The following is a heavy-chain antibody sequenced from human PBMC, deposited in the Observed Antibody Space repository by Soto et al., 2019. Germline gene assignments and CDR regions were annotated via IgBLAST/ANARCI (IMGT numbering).Heavy chain of an antibody. D-gene: IGHD1-20*01. J-gene: IGHJ4*02. V-gene: IGHV1-18*01. Sequence: ASVKVSCKVAGYNFGLFGRSWVRQASGQGLEWLGWISGYSAYDGNATYAQRLQGRVTLTTDTYASTAYMELRSLTSDETAMYYCARDTESNRYNDWGQGTLVTVS. CDR3: ARDTESNRYND. CDR2: ISGYSAYDGNA. CDR1: GYNFGLFG.